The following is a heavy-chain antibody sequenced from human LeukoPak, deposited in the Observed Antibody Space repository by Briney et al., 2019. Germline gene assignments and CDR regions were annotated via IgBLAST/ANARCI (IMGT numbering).Heavy chain of an antibody. D-gene: IGHD2-8*01. V-gene: IGHV4-39*07. CDR3: ARDVRQQKEYYFDY. Sequence: PSQTLSLTCTVSGDSISSGDYYWGWIRQPPGKGLEWIGTISYSGSTFYNPSLKSRVTISLDTSRNQFSLRLSSVTAADTAMYYCARDVRQQKEYYFDYWGQGTLVTVSS. CDR1: GDSISSGDYY. CDR2: ISYSGST. J-gene: IGHJ4*02.